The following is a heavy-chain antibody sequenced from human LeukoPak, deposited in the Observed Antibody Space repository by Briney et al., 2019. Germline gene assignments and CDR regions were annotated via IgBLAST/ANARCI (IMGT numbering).Heavy chain of an antibody. CDR3: AKLVVVRGYFDY. CDR1: EFTFSSYA. Sequence: GGSLRLSCAASEFTFSSYAMSWVRQAPGKGLEWVSAISGSGGSTYYADSVKGRFTISRDNSKNTLYLQMNSLRAEDTAVYYCAKLVVVRGYFDYWGQGTLVTVSS. CDR2: ISGSGGST. J-gene: IGHJ4*02. D-gene: IGHD3-22*01. V-gene: IGHV3-23*01.